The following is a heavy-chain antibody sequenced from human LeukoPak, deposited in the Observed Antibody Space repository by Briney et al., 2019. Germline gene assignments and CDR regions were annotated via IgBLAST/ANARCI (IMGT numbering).Heavy chain of an antibody. CDR3: AALSITPPGP. D-gene: IGHD1-14*01. V-gene: IGHV4-39*01. CDR1: GVFLNSGTYF. Sequence: PSETLSLTCTVSGVFLNSGTYFWGWIRQPPGKGLEWIGHVYYSGMSSYNPSLQSRVTMSLDTSKRQFSLELSSVTVADTAVYYCAALSITPPGPWGQGILVTVSS. CDR2: VYYSGMS. J-gene: IGHJ5*02.